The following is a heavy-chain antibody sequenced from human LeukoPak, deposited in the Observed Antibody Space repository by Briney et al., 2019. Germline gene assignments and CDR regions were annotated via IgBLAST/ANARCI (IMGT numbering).Heavy chain of an antibody. CDR2: MSYDGSKE. V-gene: IGHV3-30*03. J-gene: IGHJ5*02. CDR1: GFTFSSYS. Sequence: GGSLRLSCAASGFTFSSYSMHWVRQAPGKGLEWVAVMSYDGSKEYYADSVKGRFTISRDNSKNTLYLQMNNLRVEDTAVYYCLVWKHVFDRWGQGTLVTVSS. CDR3: LVWKHVFDR. D-gene: IGHD5/OR15-5a*01.